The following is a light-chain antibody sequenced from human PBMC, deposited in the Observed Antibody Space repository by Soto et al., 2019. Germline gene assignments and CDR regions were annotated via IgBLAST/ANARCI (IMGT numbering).Light chain of an antibody. J-gene: IGLJ1*01. CDR1: RSDVGGYNY. CDR3: SSYTSSSTPYV. Sequence: QSALTQPASVSGSPGKSITISCTGTRSDVGGYNYVSWYQQHPGKAPKLMIYEVSTRPSGVSNRFSGSKSGNTASLTISGLQAEDESDYYCSSYTSSSTPYVFGTGTKGTVL. V-gene: IGLV2-14*01. CDR2: EVS.